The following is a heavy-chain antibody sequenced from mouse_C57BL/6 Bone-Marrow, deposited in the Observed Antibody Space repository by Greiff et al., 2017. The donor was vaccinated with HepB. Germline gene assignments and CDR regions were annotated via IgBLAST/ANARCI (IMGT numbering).Heavy chain of an antibody. CDR1: GYTFTSYW. D-gene: IGHD6-2*01. J-gene: IGHJ2*01. CDR2: IDPSDSYT. CDR3: ARGLPYYFDY. Sequence: VQLQQPGAELVKPGASVKLSCKASGYTFTSYWMQWVKQRPGQGLEWIGEIDPSDSYTNYNQKFKGKATLTVDTSSSTAYMQLSSLTSEDSAVYYCARGLPYYFDYGGQGTTLTVSS. V-gene: IGHV1-50*01.